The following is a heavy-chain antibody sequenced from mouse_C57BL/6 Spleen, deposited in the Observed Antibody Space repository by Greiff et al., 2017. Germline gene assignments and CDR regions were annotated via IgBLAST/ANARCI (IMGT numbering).Heavy chain of an antibody. CDR1: GYSITSGYY. CDR3: ARRDSSGYGDYFDY. CDR2: ISYDGSN. Sequence: VQLQQSGPGLVKPSQSLSLTCSVTGYSITSGYYWNWIRQFPGNKLEWMGYISYDGSNNYNPSLKNRISITRDTSKNQFFLKLNSVTTEDTATYYCARRDSSGYGDYFDYWGQGTTLTVSS. D-gene: IGHD3-2*02. J-gene: IGHJ2*01. V-gene: IGHV3-6*01.